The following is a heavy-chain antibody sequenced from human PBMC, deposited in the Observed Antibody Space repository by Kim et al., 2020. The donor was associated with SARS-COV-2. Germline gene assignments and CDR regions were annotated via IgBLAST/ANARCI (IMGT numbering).Heavy chain of an antibody. D-gene: IGHD4-17*01. V-gene: IGHV1-24*01. Sequence: ASVKVSCKVSGYTLTELSMHWVRQAPGKGLEWMGGFDPEDGETIYAQKFQGRVTMTEDTSTDTAYMELSSLRSEDTAVYYCASTEDSFDGDSNYYGMDVWGQGTTVTVSS. CDR1: GYTLTELS. CDR3: ASTEDSFDGDSNYYGMDV. CDR2: FDPEDGET. J-gene: IGHJ6*02.